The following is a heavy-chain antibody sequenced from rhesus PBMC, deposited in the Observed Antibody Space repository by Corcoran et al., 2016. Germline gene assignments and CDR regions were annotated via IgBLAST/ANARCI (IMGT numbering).Heavy chain of an antibody. J-gene: IGHJ4*01. V-gene: IGHV1S2*01. D-gene: IGHD2-15*01. CDR2: INPYNGNT. CDR3: ARERISPYYFDY. CDR1: GYTFTDYY. Sequence: VKVSCKASGYTFTDYYMHWVRQAPRQGLEWMGWINPYNGNTKYAQKFQGRVTMTRDTSTSTAYMELSSLRSEDTAVYYCARERISPYYFDYWGQGVLVTVSS.